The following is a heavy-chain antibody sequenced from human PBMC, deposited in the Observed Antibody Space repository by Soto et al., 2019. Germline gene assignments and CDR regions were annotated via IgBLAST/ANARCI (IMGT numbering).Heavy chain of an antibody. CDR1: GYSFTSYW. CDR3: ARSTDIVLMVYAFDY. J-gene: IGHJ4*02. Sequence: GESLKISCKGSGYSFTSYWIGWVRQMPGKGLEWMGIIYPGDSDTRYSPSFQGQVTISADKSISTAYLQWSSLKASDTAMYYCARSTDIVLMVYAFDYRGQGTLVTVSS. D-gene: IGHD2-8*01. CDR2: IYPGDSDT. V-gene: IGHV5-51*01.